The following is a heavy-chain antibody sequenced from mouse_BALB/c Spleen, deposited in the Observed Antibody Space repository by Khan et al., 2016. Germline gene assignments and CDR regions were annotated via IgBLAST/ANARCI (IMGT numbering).Heavy chain of an antibody. D-gene: IGHD2-4*01. CDR2: IYPGDGDT. J-gene: IGHJ2*01. CDR1: GYTFTSYY. Sequence: QVQLQQSGPELVKPGASVRISCKASGYTFTSYYIHWVKQRPGQGLEWIGAIYPGDGDTRYTQKFKGKATLTADKSSSTAYMQLSSLASEDSAVYYCARNDYEVDYWGQGTTLTVSS. V-gene: IGHV1-87*01. CDR3: ARNDYEVDY.